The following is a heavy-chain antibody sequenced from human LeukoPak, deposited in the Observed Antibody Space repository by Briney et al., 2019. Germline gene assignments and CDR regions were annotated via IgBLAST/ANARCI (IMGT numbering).Heavy chain of an antibody. V-gene: IGHV1-46*01. CDR1: GYTFTNYG. J-gene: IGHJ4*02. CDR2: INPSGGST. CDR3: ARDAY. Sequence: ASVKVSCKASGYTFTNYGITWVRQAPGQGLEWMGVINPSGGSTSYAQKFQGRVTMTRDMSTSTAYMELSSLRSEDTAVYYCARDAYWGQGTLVTVSS.